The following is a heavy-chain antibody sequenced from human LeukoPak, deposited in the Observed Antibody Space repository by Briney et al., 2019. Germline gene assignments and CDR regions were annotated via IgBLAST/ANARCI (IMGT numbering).Heavy chain of an antibody. CDR2: IYYSGTS. CDR3: ARTYCTSTSCYVDY. CDR1: GYSISSNNW. J-gene: IGHJ4*02. D-gene: IGHD2-2*01. Sequence: SDTLSLTCAVSGYSISSNNWWGWIRQPPGKGLEWTGYIYYSGTSYYTPSLKSRVTMSIVTSKNQFSLKVTSVTAVDTAVYYCARTYCTSTSCYVDYWGQGTLVTVSS. V-gene: IGHV4-28*01.